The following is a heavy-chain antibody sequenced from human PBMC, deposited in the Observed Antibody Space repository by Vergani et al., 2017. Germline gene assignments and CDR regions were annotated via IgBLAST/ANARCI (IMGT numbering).Heavy chain of an antibody. D-gene: IGHD3-10*01. Sequence: QVRLQESGPGLVKPSGTRSLTCSVSGGSMSGYYWSWIRKPPGKELDWIGYMYHSGSTNYNPSLETRVTISGDTSKNQFSLKLNSVTAADTAVYYCVGVADFCGLGSRLLDRWGQGILVTVSS. J-gene: IGHJ5*02. CDR3: VGVADFCGLGSRLLDR. CDR2: MYHSGST. V-gene: IGHV4-59*01. CDR1: GGSMSGYY.